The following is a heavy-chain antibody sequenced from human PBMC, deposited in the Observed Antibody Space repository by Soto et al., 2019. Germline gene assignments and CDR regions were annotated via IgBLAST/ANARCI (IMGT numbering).Heavy chain of an antibody. J-gene: IGHJ4*02. V-gene: IGHV3-74*01. Sequence: EVQLVESGGGLVQPGGSLRLSCAASGFTFSNYWMHWVRQVPGKGLVWVSRIKSDGSSISYADSVQGRFTISRENARNTLYLQMNSLRAEDAAVYYCARGGFSGSGTYIQGDYWGQGTLVTVSA. CDR2: IKSDGSSI. CDR1: GFTFSNYW. CDR3: ARGGFSGSGTYIQGDY. D-gene: IGHD3-10*01.